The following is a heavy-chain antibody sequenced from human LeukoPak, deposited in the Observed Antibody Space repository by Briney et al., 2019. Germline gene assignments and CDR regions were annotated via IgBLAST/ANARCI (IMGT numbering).Heavy chain of an antibody. J-gene: IGHJ4*02. D-gene: IGHD3-22*01. Sequence: GGSLRLSCAASGFTFISYNMNWVRQAPGKGLEWVSSISSSSDYIYYADSVKGRFTISRDNAKNSLFLQMNSLRAEDTAVYYCARDGSSWRDSSGYYYVDYWGQGTLVTVSS. V-gene: IGHV3-21*01. CDR3: ARDGSSWRDSSGYYYVDY. CDR1: GFTFISYN. CDR2: ISSSSDYI.